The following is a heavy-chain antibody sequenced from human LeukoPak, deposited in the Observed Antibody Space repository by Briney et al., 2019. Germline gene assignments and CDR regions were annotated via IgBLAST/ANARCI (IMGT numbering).Heavy chain of an antibody. CDR2: INWNGGST. CDR1: GFTFYDYG. Sequence: GGSLRLSCAASGFTFYDYGMSWVRHAPRKGLEWVSGINWNGGSTGYEDSVKGRFTISRDNAKNSLYLQMNSLRAEDTALYYCARVGYGYSSSSGVVGYFDYWGQGTLVTVSS. J-gene: IGHJ4*02. V-gene: IGHV3-20*04. CDR3: ARVGYGYSSSSGVVGYFDY. D-gene: IGHD6-6*01.